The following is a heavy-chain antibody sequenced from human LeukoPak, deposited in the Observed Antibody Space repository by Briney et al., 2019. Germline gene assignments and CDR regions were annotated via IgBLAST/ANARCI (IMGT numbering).Heavy chain of an antibody. CDR3: AKDLRGNYFFDY. CDR2: INWNGVSK. V-gene: IGHV3-9*01. CDR1: GFTFDDYA. Sequence: GRSLRLSCAASGFTFDDYAMHWVRQAPGKGLEWVSGINWNGVSKGYADSVKGRFTISRDNAKNSLYLQMNSLRPEDTALYYCAKDLRGNYFFDYWGQGTLVTVSS. D-gene: IGHD3-10*01. J-gene: IGHJ4*02.